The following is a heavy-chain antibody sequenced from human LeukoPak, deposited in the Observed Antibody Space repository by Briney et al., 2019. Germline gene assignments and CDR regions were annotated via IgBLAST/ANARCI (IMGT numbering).Heavy chain of an antibody. CDR2: IYYSGST. J-gene: IGHJ5*02. Sequence: SETLSLTCTVSGGSISSHYWSWIRQPPGKGLEWIGYIYYSGSTNYNPSLKSRVTISVDTSKNQFSLKLSSVTAADTAVYYCARSGIVATKKLERDNWFDPWGQGTLVTVSS. CDR1: GGSISSHY. V-gene: IGHV4-59*08. CDR3: ARSGIVATKKLERDNWFDP. D-gene: IGHD5-12*01.